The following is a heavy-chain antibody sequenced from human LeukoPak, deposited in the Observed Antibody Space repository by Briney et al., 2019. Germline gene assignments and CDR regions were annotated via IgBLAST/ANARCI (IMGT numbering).Heavy chain of an antibody. Sequence: GGSLRLSCAASGFTFSSYAMSWVRQAPGKGLEWVSAISGSGGSTYYADSVKGRFTISRDNSKNTLYLQMNSLRAEDTAVYYCARIPSRGYYFFNYWGQGTLVTVSS. J-gene: IGHJ4*02. CDR3: ARIPSRGYYFFNY. CDR2: ISGSGGST. D-gene: IGHD6-25*01. CDR1: GFTFSSYA. V-gene: IGHV3-23*01.